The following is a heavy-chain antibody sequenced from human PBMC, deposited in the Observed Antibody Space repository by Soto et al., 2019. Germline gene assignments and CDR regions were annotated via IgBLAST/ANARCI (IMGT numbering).Heavy chain of an antibody. Sequence: ASVKVSCKASGGTFSSYAISGVRQAPGQGLEWMGGIIPIFGTANYAQKFQGRVTITADESTSTAYMELSSLRSEDTAVYYCARATTTDIVATIPHFDLWGRGTLVTVSS. V-gene: IGHV1-69*13. D-gene: IGHD5-12*01. J-gene: IGHJ2*01. CDR1: GGTFSSYA. CDR2: IIPIFGTA. CDR3: ARATTTDIVATIPHFDL.